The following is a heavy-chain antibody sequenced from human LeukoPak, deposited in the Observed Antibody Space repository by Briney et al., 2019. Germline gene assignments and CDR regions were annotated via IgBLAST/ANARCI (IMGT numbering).Heavy chain of an antibody. D-gene: IGHD3-16*01. V-gene: IGHV3-30-3*01. CDR1: GFTFSSYT. CDR2: ISYDGSNT. Sequence: QPGRSLRLSCAASGFTFSSYTMHWVRQAPGKGLEWVAVISYDGSNTYYGGSVKGRFTISRDNSKNTLYVQMNSLRAEDTAVYYCARDVGGCDYWGQGTLVTVSS. CDR3: ARDVGGCDY. J-gene: IGHJ4*02.